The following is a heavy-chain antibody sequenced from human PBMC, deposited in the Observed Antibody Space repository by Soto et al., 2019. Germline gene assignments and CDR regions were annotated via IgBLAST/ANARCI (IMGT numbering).Heavy chain of an antibody. V-gene: IGHV3-64D*08. CDR2: ISSNGGST. J-gene: IGHJ1*01. Sequence: GGSLRLSCSASGFTFSSYAMHWVRQAPGKGLEYVSAISSNGGSTYYADSVKGRFTISRDNSKNTLYLQMSSLRAEDTAVYYCVKDQSWAQAAGTPPGYFQHWGQGTLVTVSS. D-gene: IGHD6-13*01. CDR1: GFTFSSYA. CDR3: VKDQSWAQAAGTPPGYFQH.